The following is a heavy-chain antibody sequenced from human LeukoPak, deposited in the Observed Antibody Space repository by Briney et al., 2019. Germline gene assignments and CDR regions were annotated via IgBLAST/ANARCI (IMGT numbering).Heavy chain of an antibody. D-gene: IGHD3-16*02. CDR1: GFTFDDYA. V-gene: IGHV3-23*01. CDR2: ISDTGGST. Sequence: GRSLRLSCAASGFTFDDYAMTWVRQAPGKGLEWVSTISDTGGSTYYADSVEGRFTISRDNSKNTLYLQMNSLRAEDTAVYFCAKDFSTDDYLWGSYRAFDYWGQGTLVTVSS. J-gene: IGHJ4*02. CDR3: AKDFSTDDYLWGSYRAFDY.